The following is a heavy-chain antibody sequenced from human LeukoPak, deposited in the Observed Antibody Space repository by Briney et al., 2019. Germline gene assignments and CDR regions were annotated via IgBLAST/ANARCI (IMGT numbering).Heavy chain of an antibody. J-gene: IGHJ4*02. CDR2: ISSSGSTI. V-gene: IGHV3-48*03. CDR3: AKDSHSSGWYGGVDY. Sequence: GGSLRLSCAASGFTFSSYEMNWVRQAPGKGLEWVSYISSSGSTIYYADSVKGRFTISRDNAKNSLYLQMNSLRAEDTALYYCAKDSHSSGWYGGVDYWGQGTLVTVSS. CDR1: GFTFSSYE. D-gene: IGHD6-19*01.